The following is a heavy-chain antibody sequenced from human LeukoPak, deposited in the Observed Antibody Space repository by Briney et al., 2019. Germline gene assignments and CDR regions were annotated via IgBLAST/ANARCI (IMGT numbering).Heavy chain of an antibody. J-gene: IGHJ4*02. V-gene: IGHV4-31*03. CDR2: IYYSGST. CDR1: GGSISSGGYY. CDR3: ARCRAGYGGNYFDY. Sequence: PSETLSLTCTVSGGSISSGGYYWSWIRQHPGKGLEWIGYIYYSGSTYYNPSLKSRVTISVDTSKNQFSLKLSSVTAADTAVYYCARCRAGYGGNYFDYWGQGTLATVSS. D-gene: IGHD4-23*01.